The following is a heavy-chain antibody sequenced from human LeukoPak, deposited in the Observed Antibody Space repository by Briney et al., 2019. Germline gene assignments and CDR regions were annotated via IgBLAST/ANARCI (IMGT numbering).Heavy chain of an antibody. CDR3: ARGSGSGSYYFDH. D-gene: IGHD6-19*01. Sequence: SETLSLTCTVSGGSISSYYWSWVRQPAGKGLEWIGRIYASGSIKYDPALKSRLTLSVDTSKNQFSLRLNSVTAADTGTYYCARGSGSGSYYFDHWGPGILVTVSS. CDR2: IYASGSI. J-gene: IGHJ4*02. V-gene: IGHV4-4*07. CDR1: GGSISSYY.